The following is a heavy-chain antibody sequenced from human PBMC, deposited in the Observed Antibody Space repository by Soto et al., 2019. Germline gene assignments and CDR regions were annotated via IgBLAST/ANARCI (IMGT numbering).Heavy chain of an antibody. CDR3: AREDGYGANPPFDF. J-gene: IGHJ4*02. V-gene: IGHV4-34*01. D-gene: IGHD4-17*01. CDR1: GGSFSGYY. CDR2: INHSGST. Sequence: SETLSLTCAVYGGSFSGYYWSWIRQPPGKGLEWIGEINHSGSTNYNPSLKSRVTISVDTSKNTLDLQMNSLRPEDTAMYYCAREDGYGANPPFDFWGQGTLVTVSS.